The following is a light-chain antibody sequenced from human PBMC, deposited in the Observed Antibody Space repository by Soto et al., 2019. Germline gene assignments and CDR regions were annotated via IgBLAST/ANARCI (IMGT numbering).Light chain of an antibody. CDR2: SAS. CDR1: ERVSTN. CDR3: QQYNNLPPT. V-gene: IGKV3-15*01. Sequence: DIVMTQSPLTLSVSPGESATLSCRASERVSTNLAWYQQTPGQAPRLLIYSASRRPTDIPVRFSSSGSGAEFTLTISSLQSEDFAIYYCQQYNNLPPTFGQGTKVEVK. J-gene: IGKJ1*01.